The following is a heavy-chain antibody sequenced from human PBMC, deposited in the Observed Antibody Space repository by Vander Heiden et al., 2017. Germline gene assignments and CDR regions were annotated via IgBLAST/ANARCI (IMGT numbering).Heavy chain of an antibody. CDR3: ARGNYGMDV. CDR1: GFTVSHYF. Sequence: EVQLVESGGGLVQPGGAGRLSCAASGFTVSHYFIHWVRQAPGKGLVWVSNINGDGSTTNYADSVKDRFTISRDNAKNTLYLQMNNLRAEDTAVYYCARGNYGMDVWGQGTTVTVS. CDR2: INGDGSTT. V-gene: IGHV3-74*01. J-gene: IGHJ6*02.